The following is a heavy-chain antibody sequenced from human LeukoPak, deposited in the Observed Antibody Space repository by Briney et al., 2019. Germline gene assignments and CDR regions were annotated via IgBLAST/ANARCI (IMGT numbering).Heavy chain of an antibody. J-gene: IGHJ6*02. CDR2: INPSGSST. V-gene: IGHV1-46*01. CDR3: ARDLAGSGSYLSYGMDV. CDR1: VYTFTSYY. D-gene: IGHD3-10*01. Sequence: ASVKVSCKASVYTFTSYYMHWVRQAPGQGLEWMGIINPSGSSTSYAQKFQGRVTMTRDTSTSTVYMELSSLRSEDTAVYYCARDLAGSGSYLSYGMDVWGQGTTVTVSS.